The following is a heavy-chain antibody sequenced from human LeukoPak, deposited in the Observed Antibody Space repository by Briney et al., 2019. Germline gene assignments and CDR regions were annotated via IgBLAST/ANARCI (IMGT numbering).Heavy chain of an antibody. D-gene: IGHD3-22*01. CDR1: GASFSGYY. CDR3: ASGYYDSSGSVDY. CDR2: IHHSGST. J-gene: IGHJ4*02. V-gene: IGHV4-34*01. Sequence: MPSETLSLTCAVYGASFSGYYWSWIRQPRGKGLEWIGEIHHSGSTNYNPSLKSRVTISEDTSKNQFSLKLSSVTAADTAVYYCASGYYDSSGSVDYWGQGTLVTVSS.